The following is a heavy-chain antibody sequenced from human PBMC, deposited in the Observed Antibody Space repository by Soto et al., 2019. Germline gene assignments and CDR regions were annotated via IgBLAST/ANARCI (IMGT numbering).Heavy chain of an antibody. Sequence: PGGSLRLSCGASGFTFSNYAMNWVRQAPVRGLEWVSTISASARNTYYADSVKGRFTISRDNSKNMLYMQMNSLRAEDTAVYYCAKEVDDYYDSSHNLVSRGQGTLVTVS. CDR1: GFTFSNYA. J-gene: IGHJ4*02. D-gene: IGHD3-22*01. V-gene: IGHV3-23*01. CDR2: ISASARNT. CDR3: AKEVDDYYDSSHNLVS.